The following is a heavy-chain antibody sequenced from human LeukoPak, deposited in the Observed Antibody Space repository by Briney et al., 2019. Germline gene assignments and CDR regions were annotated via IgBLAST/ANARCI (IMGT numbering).Heavy chain of an antibody. Sequence: GGSLRLSCAASGFTFSNAWMSWVRQAPGKGLEWVGRIKSKTDGGTTDYAAPVKGRFTISRDDSKNTLYLQMNSLKTEDTAVYYCTTDGRNCSSTSCRFPAGSDYWGQGTLVTVSS. V-gene: IGHV3-15*01. J-gene: IGHJ4*02. CDR3: TTDGRNCSSTSCRFPAGSDY. CDR1: GFTFSNAW. CDR2: IKSKTDGGTT. D-gene: IGHD2-2*01.